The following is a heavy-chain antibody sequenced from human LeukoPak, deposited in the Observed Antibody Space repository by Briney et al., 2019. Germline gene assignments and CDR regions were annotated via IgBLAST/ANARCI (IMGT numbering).Heavy chain of an antibody. CDR2: IGTASDT. Sequence: GGSLRLSCAASGFTFSSYDMHWVRQATGKGLEWVSAIGTASDTYYPGSVKGRFTISRENAKNSLYLRMNSLRAGDTAVYYCARVSVYGMDVWGQGTTVTVSS. CDR1: GFTFSSYD. J-gene: IGHJ6*02. V-gene: IGHV3-13*01. D-gene: IGHD3-10*01. CDR3: ARVSVYGMDV.